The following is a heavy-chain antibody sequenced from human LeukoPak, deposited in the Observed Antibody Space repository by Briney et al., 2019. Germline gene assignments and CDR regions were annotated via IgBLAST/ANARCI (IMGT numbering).Heavy chain of an antibody. D-gene: IGHD1-26*01. CDR2: ISYDGSNK. CDR1: GFTFSSYG. CDR3: ARDPLVGDY. Sequence: TGGSLRLSCAASGFTFSSYGMHWVRQAPGKGLEWVAVISYDGSNKYYADSVKGRFTISRDNAKNSLYLQMNSLRAEDTAVYYCARDPLVGDYWGQGTLVTVSS. V-gene: IGHV3-30*03. J-gene: IGHJ4*02.